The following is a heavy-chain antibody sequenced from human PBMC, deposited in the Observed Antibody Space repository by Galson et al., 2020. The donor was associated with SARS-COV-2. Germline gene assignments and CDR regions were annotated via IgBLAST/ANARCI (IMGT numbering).Heavy chain of an antibody. J-gene: IGHJ5*02. D-gene: IGHD2-15*01. CDR1: GGSISSTTFK. Sequence: SETLSLTCTVSGGSISSTTFKWGWIRQSPGKGLEWIGSIYSSGRTHSNPSLKSRVTISRDTSKNQISLRLSSMTAADTAVYYCAREVVVIVATNWFDPWGQGTLVTVSS. CDR2: IYSSGRT. CDR3: AREVVVIVATNWFDP. V-gene: IGHV4-39*02.